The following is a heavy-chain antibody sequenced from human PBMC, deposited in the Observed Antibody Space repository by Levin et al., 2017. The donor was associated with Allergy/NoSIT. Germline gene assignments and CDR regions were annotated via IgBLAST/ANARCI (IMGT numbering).Heavy chain of an antibody. CDR2: IYYSGST. V-gene: IGHV4-59*01. D-gene: IGHD3-10*01. CDR3: ARGIDMVRGVIGGAFDI. CDR1: GGSISSYY. Sequence: TSETLSLTCTVSGGSISSYYWSWIRQPPGKGLEWIGYIYYSGSTNYNPSLKSRVTISVDTSKNQFSLKLSSVTAADTAVYYCARGIDMVRGVIGGAFDIWGQGTMVTVSS. J-gene: IGHJ3*02.